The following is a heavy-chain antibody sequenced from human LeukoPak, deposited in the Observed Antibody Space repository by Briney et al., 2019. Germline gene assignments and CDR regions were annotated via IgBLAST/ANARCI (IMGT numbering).Heavy chain of an antibody. Sequence: GGSLRLSCAASGFTFSSYAMSWVRQAPGKGLEWVSAISGSGSTIYYADSVKGRFTISRDNAKNSLYLQMNSLRAEDTAVYYCARLYYYGSGSSRLWGQGTLVTVSS. CDR1: GFTFSSYA. CDR3: ARLYYYGSGSSRL. CDR2: ISGSGSTI. J-gene: IGHJ4*02. D-gene: IGHD3-10*01. V-gene: IGHV3-48*04.